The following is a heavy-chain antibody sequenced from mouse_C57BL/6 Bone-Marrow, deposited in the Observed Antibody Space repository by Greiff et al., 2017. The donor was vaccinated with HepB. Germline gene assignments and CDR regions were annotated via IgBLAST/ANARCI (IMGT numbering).Heavy chain of an antibody. J-gene: IGHJ2*01. CDR1: GYTFTSYG. Sequence: QVQLQQSGAELARPGASVKLSCKASGYTFTSYGISWVKQRTGQGLEWIGEIYPRSGNTYYNEKFKGKATLTADKSSSTAYKELRSLTSEDSAVYICGRRSYYGLFDYWGQGTTLTVSS. D-gene: IGHD1-1*01. V-gene: IGHV1-81*01. CDR3: GRRSYYGLFDY. CDR2: IYPRSGNT.